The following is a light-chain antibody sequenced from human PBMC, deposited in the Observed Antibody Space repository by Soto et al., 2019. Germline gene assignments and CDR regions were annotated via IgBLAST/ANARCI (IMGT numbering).Light chain of an antibody. CDR2: GAS. CDR3: QQYNNWPST. CDR1: QSVSSN. Sequence: EIVMTQSPATLSVSPGERATLSCRASQSVSSNLAWYQQKPGQAPRLLIYGASTRATGFPARFSGSGSGTEFTLIINSLQSEDFAIYYCQQYNNWPSTFGQGTKVEIK. J-gene: IGKJ1*01. V-gene: IGKV3-15*01.